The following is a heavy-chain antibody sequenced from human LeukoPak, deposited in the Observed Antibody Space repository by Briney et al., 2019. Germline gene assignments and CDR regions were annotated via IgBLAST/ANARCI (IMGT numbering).Heavy chain of an antibody. CDR2: INPHSGGT. Sequence: ASVKVSCKTSGYMFTTYYPHWVRQAPGQGLEWMGWINPHSGGTNYAQKFQGRVTMTRDTSISTVYMELSSLRSDDTAVYYCARALWEQRSSAYFDYWGQGTLVTVSS. V-gene: IGHV1-2*02. D-gene: IGHD1-26*01. CDR3: ARALWEQRSSAYFDY. J-gene: IGHJ4*02. CDR1: GYMFTTYY.